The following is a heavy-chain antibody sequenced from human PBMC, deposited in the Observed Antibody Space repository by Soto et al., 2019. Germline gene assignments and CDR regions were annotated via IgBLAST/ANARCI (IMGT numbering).Heavy chain of an antibody. CDR3: AGHDCSSTSCPYNWFDP. V-gene: IGHV4-59*08. CDR1: GGSISSYY. D-gene: IGHD2-2*01. CDR2: IYYSGST. J-gene: IGHJ5*02. Sequence: QVQLQESGPGLVKPSETLSLTCTVSGGSISSYYWSWIRQPPGKGLEWIGYIYYSGSTNYNPSLKSRVTISVDTSKNQSSLQLTSVTAADTAVYYCAGHDCSSTSCPYNWFDPWGQGTLVTVSS.